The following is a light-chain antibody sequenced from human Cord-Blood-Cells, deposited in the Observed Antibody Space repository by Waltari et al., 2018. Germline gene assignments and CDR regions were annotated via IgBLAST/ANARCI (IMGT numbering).Light chain of an antibody. CDR2: DAA. Sequence: DIQMTQSPSSLSASVGDRVTITCQASQDISNYLNWNQKKQGKAPKLLIYDAANVETEVPSRFSGSGAGTDFAFTISGLQPEDIATYYCQQYDNRPFTFGPGTKVDIK. CDR3: QQYDNRPFT. V-gene: IGKV1-33*01. J-gene: IGKJ3*01. CDR1: QDISNY.